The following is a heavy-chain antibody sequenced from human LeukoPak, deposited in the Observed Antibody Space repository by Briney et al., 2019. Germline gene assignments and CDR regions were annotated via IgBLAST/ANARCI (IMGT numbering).Heavy chain of an antibody. CDR3: ARLRVSGSCLYYFDY. Sequence: ETLSLTCTVSNGSISSYHWSWVRQPPGKGLEWIGYILTSGTTNYNPSLKSRLTISVDTSKNQFTLKLSSVTAADTAVYYCARLRVSGSCLYYFDYWGQGTLVTVSS. J-gene: IGHJ4*02. CDR1: NGSISSYH. V-gene: IGHV4-4*09. D-gene: IGHD3-10*01. CDR2: ILTSGTT.